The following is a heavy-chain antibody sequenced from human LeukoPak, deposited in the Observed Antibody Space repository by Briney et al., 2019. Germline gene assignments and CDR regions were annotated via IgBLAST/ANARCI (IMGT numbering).Heavy chain of an antibody. CDR2: IYHSGST. CDR3: AREQRFWFDP. D-gene: IGHD4-17*01. V-gene: IGHV4-30-2*01. Sequence: SETLSLTCAVSGGSISSGGYSWSWIRQPPGKGLEWIGYIYHSGSTYYNPSLKSRVTISVDRSKNQLSLKLSSVTAADTAVYYCAREQRFWFDPWGQGTLVTVSS. J-gene: IGHJ5*02. CDR1: GGSISSGGYS.